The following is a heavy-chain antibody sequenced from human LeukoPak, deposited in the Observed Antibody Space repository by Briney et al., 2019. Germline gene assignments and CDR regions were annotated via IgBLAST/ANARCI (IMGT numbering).Heavy chain of an antibody. V-gene: IGHV5-51*01. CDR1: GYSLTNYW. CDR3: ARQTYSSSFYSMDL. J-gene: IGHJ6*02. Sequence: GESLKISCKGSGYSLTNYWNAWVRQMPGEGLEWMRIIYPGDSDTRYSPSFQGQVTISADKSISTAYLQWSSLKASDTAMYYCARQTYSSSFYSMDLWGQGTTVTVSS. CDR2: IYPGDSDT. D-gene: IGHD6-13*01.